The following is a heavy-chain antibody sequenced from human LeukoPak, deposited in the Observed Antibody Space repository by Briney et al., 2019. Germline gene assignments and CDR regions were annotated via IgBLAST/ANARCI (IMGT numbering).Heavy chain of an antibody. CDR3: AREREYYYDSSGPILDAFDI. V-gene: IGHV1-18*01. Sequence: ASVKVSCKASGYTFTSYGISWVRQAPGQGLEWMRWISAYNGNTNYAQKLQGRVTMTTDTSTSTAYMELRSLRSDDTAVYYCAREREYYYDSSGPILDAFDIWGQGTMVTVSS. CDR1: GYTFTSYG. CDR2: ISAYNGNT. J-gene: IGHJ3*02. D-gene: IGHD3-22*01.